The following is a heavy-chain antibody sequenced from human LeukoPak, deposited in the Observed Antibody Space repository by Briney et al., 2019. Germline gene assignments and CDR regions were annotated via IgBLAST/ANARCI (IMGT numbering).Heavy chain of an antibody. V-gene: IGHV1-2*02. D-gene: IGHD2-21*01. Sequence: ASVKVSCKPSGYSFTDYYMHWVSQAPGQELEWMGWSNPNSGGTSSAQTFQGRVTMTRDTSITTVYMEVRWLTSDDTAIYYCARADRLHGGPYLIGPWGQGTLVTVSS. CDR3: ARADRLHGGPYLIGP. CDR1: GYSFTDYY. CDR2: SNPNSGGT. J-gene: IGHJ5*02.